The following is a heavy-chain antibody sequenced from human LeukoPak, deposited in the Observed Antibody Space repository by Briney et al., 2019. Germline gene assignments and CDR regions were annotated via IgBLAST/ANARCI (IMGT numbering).Heavy chain of an antibody. V-gene: IGHV3-30*04. D-gene: IGHD3-10*01. Sequence: GGSLRLSCAASGFTFSSYAMHWVRQAPGKGLEWVAVISYDGSNKYYADSVKGRFTISRDNSKNTLYLQMNSLRAEDTAVYYCARDYGSGSYPSDYWGQGTLVTVSS. CDR3: ARDYGSGSYPSDY. CDR2: ISYDGSNK. CDR1: GFTFSSYA. J-gene: IGHJ4*02.